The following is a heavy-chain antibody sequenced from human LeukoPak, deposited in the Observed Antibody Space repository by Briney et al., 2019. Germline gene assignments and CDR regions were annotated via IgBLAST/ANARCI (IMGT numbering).Heavy chain of an antibody. V-gene: IGHV4-30-4*07. CDR2: IYYSGST. CDR1: GGSISSGGYS. J-gene: IGHJ4*02. CDR3: ARCDYGDYVACDY. D-gene: IGHD4-17*01. Sequence: SETLSLTCAVSGGSISSGGYSWSWIRQPPGKGLEWIGYIYYSGSTYYNPSLKSRVTISVDTSKNQFSLKLSSVTAAGTAVYYCARCDYGDYVACDYWGQGTLVTVSS.